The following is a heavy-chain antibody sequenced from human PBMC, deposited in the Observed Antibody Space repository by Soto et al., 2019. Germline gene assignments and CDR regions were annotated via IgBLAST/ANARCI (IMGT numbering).Heavy chain of an antibody. D-gene: IGHD2-2*01. CDR2: IIPISDTT. V-gene: IGHV1-69*01. CDR1: GGTFSSYA. Sequence: QVPLVQSGAEVKKPGSSVKVSCKASGGTFSSYAISWVRQAPGQGLEWMGGIIPISDTTNYAQKFQGGVTITADESTSTAYMELRSLRSEDTAVYYCARSQGSSTSLEIYYYYYYGMDVWGQGTTVTVSS. CDR3: ARSQGSSTSLEIYYYYYYGMDV. J-gene: IGHJ6*02.